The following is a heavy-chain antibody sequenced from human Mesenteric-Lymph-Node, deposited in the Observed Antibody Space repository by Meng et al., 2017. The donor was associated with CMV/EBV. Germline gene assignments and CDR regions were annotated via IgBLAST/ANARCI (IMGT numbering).Heavy chain of an antibody. CDR3: ARPFYCTNGVCRDY. V-gene: IGHV3-11*04. D-gene: IGHD2-8*01. J-gene: IGHJ4*02. Sequence: GGSLRLSCAASGFTFSDYYMTWIRQAPGKGLEWLSYISGSGGTIYYADSVKGRFTISRDNAKNSLYLQMNSLRAEDTAVYYCARPFYCTNGVCRDYWGQGTLVTVSS. CDR2: ISGSGGTI. CDR1: GFTFSDYY.